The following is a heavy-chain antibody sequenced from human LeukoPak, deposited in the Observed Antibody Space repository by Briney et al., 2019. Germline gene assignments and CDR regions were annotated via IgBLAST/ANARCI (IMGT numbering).Heavy chain of an antibody. V-gene: IGHV1-69*13. CDR1: GGTFSSYA. Sequence: WASVKVSCKASGGTFSSYAISWVRQAPGQGLEWMGGIIPIFGTANYAQKFQGRVTITADESTSTAYKELSSLRSEDTAVYYCARDSHYYDSSGSVFDYWGQGTLVTVSS. D-gene: IGHD3-22*01. J-gene: IGHJ4*02. CDR3: ARDSHYYDSSGSVFDY. CDR2: IIPIFGTA.